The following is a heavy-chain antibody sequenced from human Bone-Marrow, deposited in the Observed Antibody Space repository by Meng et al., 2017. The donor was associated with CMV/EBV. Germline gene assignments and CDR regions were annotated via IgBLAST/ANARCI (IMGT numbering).Heavy chain of an antibody. D-gene: IGHD3-3*01. Sequence: SSVKVSCKASGGIFSSYAISWVRQAPGQGLEWMGGIIPIFGTANYAQKFQGRVTITTDESTSTAYMELSSLRSEDTAVYYCAYYDFWSGLDPYYYYYGMDVWGQGTTVTVSS. J-gene: IGHJ6*02. CDR1: GGIFSSYA. V-gene: IGHV1-69*05. CDR3: AYYDFWSGLDPYYYYYGMDV. CDR2: IIPIFGTA.